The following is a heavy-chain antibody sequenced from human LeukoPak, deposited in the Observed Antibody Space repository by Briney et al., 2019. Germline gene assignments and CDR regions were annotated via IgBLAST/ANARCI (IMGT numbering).Heavy chain of an antibody. D-gene: IGHD3-16*01. J-gene: IGHJ6*02. V-gene: IGHV4-31*03. CDR3: ARANVADYYYGMDV. Sequence: SETLSLTCTVSGGSITSGGYYWSWIRQHPGKGLEWIGYIYHSGSTYYNPSLKSRVTISVDTSKNQFSLKLSSVTAADTAVYYCARANVADYYYGMDVWGQGTTVTVSS. CDR2: IYHSGST. CDR1: GGSITSGGYY.